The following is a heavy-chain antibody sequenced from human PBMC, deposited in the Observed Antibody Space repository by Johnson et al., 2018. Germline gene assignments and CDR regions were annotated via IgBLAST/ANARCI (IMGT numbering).Heavy chain of an antibody. J-gene: IGHJ3*02. CDR1: GFTFSSYS. D-gene: IGHD6-19*01. CDR3: ARGSAVADPHAFDI. Sequence: VQLVESGGGLVQPGGSLRLSCAASGFTFSSYSMNWVRQAPGKGLEWVSYISSSSSTIYYADSVKGRFTISRENSKNTLYLQMNSLGAGDTAVYYFARGSAVADPHAFDIWGQGTMVTVSS. CDR2: ISSSSSTI. V-gene: IGHV3-48*01.